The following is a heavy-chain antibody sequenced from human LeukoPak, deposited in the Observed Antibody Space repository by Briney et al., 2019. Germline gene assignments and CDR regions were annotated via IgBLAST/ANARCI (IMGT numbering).Heavy chain of an antibody. CDR2: ISSDGSTT. J-gene: IGHJ4*02. CDR1: GFSFSTYW. D-gene: IGHD7-27*01. CDR3: ARGANWGSTADS. V-gene: IGHV3-74*01. Sequence: GGSLRLSCVASGFSFSTYWMHWVRQASGKGLVWVSRISSDGSTTNYADSVKGRFTISRDNAKNTLYLQMNSLRAEDTAVYYCARGANWGSTADSWGQGTLVTVSS.